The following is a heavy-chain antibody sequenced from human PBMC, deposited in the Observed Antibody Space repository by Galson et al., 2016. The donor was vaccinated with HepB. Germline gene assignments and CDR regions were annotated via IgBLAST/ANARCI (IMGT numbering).Heavy chain of an antibody. Sequence: SLRLSCAVSGFTFNNAWMNWVRQAPGKGLEWVGRSKSKNDGGAIDYAAPVEGRFTISRDDSRNSVYLQMDSLRADDTAVYFCATLGFCGTTTCNFWRQGTLVTVSS. D-gene: IGHD2-2*01. V-gene: IGHV3-15*07. J-gene: IGHJ4*02. CDR2: SKSKNDGGAI. CDR3: ATLGFCGTTTCNF. CDR1: GFTFNNAW.